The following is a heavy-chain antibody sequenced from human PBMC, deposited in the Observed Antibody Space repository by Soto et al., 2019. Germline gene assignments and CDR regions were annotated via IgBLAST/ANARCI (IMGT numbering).Heavy chain of an antibody. CDR3: TRGPRPISTGTGAY. CDR1: GFTLSSYA. CDR2: IYNDGTYS. Sequence: PGGSLRLSCAASGFTLSSYAMHWVRQAPGKGLVWISRIYNDGTYSDYADSVRGRFTISRDNVNDTLYIQMNNLRAEDSGLYYCTRGPRPISTGTGAYWGQGTQVTVSS. V-gene: IGHV3-74*01. D-gene: IGHD3-10*01. J-gene: IGHJ4*02.